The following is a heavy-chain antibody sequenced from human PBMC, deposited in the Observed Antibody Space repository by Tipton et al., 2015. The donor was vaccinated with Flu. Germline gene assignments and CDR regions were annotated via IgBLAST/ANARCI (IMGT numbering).Heavy chain of an antibody. CDR1: GGSFSGYY. V-gene: IGHV4-34*01. CDR2: INHSGST. D-gene: IGHD3-10*01. J-gene: IGHJ5*02. CDR3: ARVTELLWFGEARGWFDP. Sequence: TLSLTCAVYGGSFSGYYWSWIRQPPGKGLEWIGEINHSGSTNYNPSLKSRVTISVDTSKNQFSLKLSSVIAADTAVYYCARVTELLWFGEARGWFDPWGQGTLVTVSS.